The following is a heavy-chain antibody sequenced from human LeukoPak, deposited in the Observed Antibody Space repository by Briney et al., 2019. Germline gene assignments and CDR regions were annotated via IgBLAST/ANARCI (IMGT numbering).Heavy chain of an antibody. V-gene: IGHV4-30-2*01. D-gene: IGHD3-22*01. CDR1: GGSISSGGYS. CDR2: IYHSGST. J-gene: IGHJ4*02. CDR3: GRARDSSCYYPISDVFDY. Sequence: SQTLSLTCAVSGGSISSGGYSWSWIRQPPGKGLEWIGYIYHSGSTYYNPSLKSRVTISVDRSKNQFSLKLSSVTAADTAVYYCGRARDSSCYYPISDVFDYWGQGTLVTVSS.